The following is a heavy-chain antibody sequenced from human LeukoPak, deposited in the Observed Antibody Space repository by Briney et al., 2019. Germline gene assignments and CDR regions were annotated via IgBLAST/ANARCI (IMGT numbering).Heavy chain of an antibody. D-gene: IGHD2-15*01. CDR2: VDPTDSYT. Sequence: AESPLSSTQCPGSPSTKYCNSVVRQMPGKALEWIGRVDPTDSYTNYRPSFQGHVALSVDKSISTAYLQWSSLRASGIAMCDSAGQDIVVADSFFPWGEGSLVTVSS. CDR3: AGQDIVVADSFFP. V-gene: IGHV5-10-1*01. CDR1: GSPSTKYC. J-gene: IGHJ5*02.